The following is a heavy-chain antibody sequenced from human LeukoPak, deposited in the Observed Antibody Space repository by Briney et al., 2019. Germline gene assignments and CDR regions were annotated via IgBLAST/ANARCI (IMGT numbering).Heavy chain of an antibody. D-gene: IGHD4-23*01. J-gene: IGHJ4*02. Sequence: PGAPLRLSCEVSGFIFSYYGMNWGRQAQGKWLEWFSAISDSGDATYYADAVKGRFTISRDNSKSTLYLQMNNLRAEDTALYSWAKERGHSKPFDYWGQGTLVTVSS. CDR3: AKERGHSKPFDY. CDR1: GFIFSYYG. CDR2: ISDSGDAT. V-gene: IGHV3-23*01.